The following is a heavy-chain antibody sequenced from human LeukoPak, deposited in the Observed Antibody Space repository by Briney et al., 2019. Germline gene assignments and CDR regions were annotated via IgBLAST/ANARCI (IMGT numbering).Heavy chain of an antibody. V-gene: IGHV4-61*02. CDR2: IYTSGST. D-gene: IGHD4-11*01. J-gene: IGHJ6*03. CDR1: GGSISSGSYY. Sequence: SQTLSLTCTVSGGSISSGSYYWSWIRQPAGKGLEWIGRIYTSGSTNYNPSLKSRVTMSVDTSKNQFSLKLSSVTAADTAVYYCAATTVPLYYYYMDVWGKGTTATVSS. CDR3: AATTVPLYYYYMDV.